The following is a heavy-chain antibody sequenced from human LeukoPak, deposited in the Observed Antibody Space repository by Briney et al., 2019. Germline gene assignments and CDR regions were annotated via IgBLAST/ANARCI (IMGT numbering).Heavy chain of an antibody. CDR2: INAGNGNT. Sequence: ASVKVSCKASGYTFTSYAMHWVRQAPGQRLEWMGWINAGNGNTKYSQKFQGRVTITRDTSASTAYMELSSLRSEDTAVNYCARYYYDSSGYYPPYGMDVWGQGTTVTVSS. D-gene: IGHD3-22*01. J-gene: IGHJ6*02. CDR1: GYTFTSYA. V-gene: IGHV1-3*01. CDR3: ARYYYDSSGYYPPYGMDV.